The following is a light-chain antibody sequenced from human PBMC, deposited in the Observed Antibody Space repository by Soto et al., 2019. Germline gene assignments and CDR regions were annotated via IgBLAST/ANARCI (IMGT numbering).Light chain of an antibody. CDR3: QQYNYWPPIT. CDR1: QVLGTN. V-gene: IGKV3-15*01. Sequence: EIVMTQSPGTLSVSPGETATLSCRASQVLGTNLAWYQQKPGQSPTLLIYGIYIRATGVPVRFTGSGSGTEFTLTITSLQSEDFATYYCQQYNYWPPITFGQGTRLE. J-gene: IGKJ5*01. CDR2: GIY.